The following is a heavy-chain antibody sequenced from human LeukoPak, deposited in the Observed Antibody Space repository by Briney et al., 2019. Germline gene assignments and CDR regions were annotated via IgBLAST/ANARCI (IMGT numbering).Heavy chain of an antibody. CDR1: GDSLSSGGYY. V-gene: IGHV4-30-2*01. CDR3: ARGGGGTLFGVEV. CDR2: IYHSGST. D-gene: IGHD3-3*01. J-gene: IGHJ4*02. Sequence: SETLSLTCTVSGDSLSSGGYYWSWIRQPPGKGLEWMGYIYHSGSTYYNPSLKSRVTMSVDRSKNQFSLKLSSLNAADTAVYYCARGGGGTLFGVEVWGQGTLVTVSS.